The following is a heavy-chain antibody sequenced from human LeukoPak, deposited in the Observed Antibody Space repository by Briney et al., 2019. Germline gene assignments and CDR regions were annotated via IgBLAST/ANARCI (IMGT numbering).Heavy chain of an antibody. CDR3: ARANYYDSSGYHY. J-gene: IGHJ4*02. D-gene: IGHD3-22*01. V-gene: IGHV3-48*04. Sequence: GGSLRLSCAASGFTFSSYSMNWVRQAPGKGLEWVSCISSSSSTIYYADSVKGRFTISRDNAKNSLYLQMNSLRAEDTAVYYCARANYYDSSGYHYWGQGTLVTVSS. CDR2: ISSSSSTI. CDR1: GFTFSSYS.